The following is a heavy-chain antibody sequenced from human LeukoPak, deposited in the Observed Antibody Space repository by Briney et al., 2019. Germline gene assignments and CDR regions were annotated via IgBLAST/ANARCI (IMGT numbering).Heavy chain of an antibody. CDR1: GGSISSYY. CDR2: IYTSGSI. J-gene: IGHJ3*02. Sequence: WETLSLTCIVSGGSISSYYWSWIRQPAGKGLEWIGHIYTSGSINYNPSLKSRVTISVDTSKNQFSLKLSSVTAADTAVYYCARGSYDSSGYFISGAFDIWGQGTMVTVSS. V-gene: IGHV4-4*07. D-gene: IGHD3-22*01. CDR3: ARGSYDSSGYFISGAFDI.